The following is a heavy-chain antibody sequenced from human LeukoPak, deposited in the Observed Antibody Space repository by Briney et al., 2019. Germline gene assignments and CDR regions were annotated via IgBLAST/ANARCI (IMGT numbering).Heavy chain of an antibody. D-gene: IGHD1-26*01. V-gene: IGHV3-73*01. CDR3: TRDSGTYNWFDP. Sequence: GGFLRLSCAASGFTFSGSVIHWVRQSSGKGLEWGGQIDKKDKGYATATAYAASVKGRFTISRDDSINTAYLQMKSLKTEDTALYYCTRDSGTYNWFDPWGQGTLVTVSS. CDR2: IDKKDKGYATAT. CDR1: GFTFSGSV. J-gene: IGHJ5*02.